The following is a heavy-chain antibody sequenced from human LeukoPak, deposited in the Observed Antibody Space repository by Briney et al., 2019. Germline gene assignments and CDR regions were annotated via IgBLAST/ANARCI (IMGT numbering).Heavy chain of an antibody. Sequence: GSLRLSCVASGFTFSRYWMSWVRQVPRKGLEWVANIKQGGGEIYYVDSVKGRFTISRDNAKNSLYLQMNSLRAEDTAVYYCARDKGDYDTSGSLFVFGGQGTLVTVSS. D-gene: IGHD3-22*01. CDR2: IKQGGGEI. CDR1: GFTFSRYW. J-gene: IGHJ4*02. V-gene: IGHV3-7*03. CDR3: ARDKGDYDTSGSLFVF.